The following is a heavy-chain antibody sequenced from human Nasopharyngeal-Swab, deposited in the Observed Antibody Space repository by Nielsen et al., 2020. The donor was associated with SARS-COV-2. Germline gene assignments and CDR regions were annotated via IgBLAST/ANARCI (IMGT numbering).Heavy chain of an antibody. Sequence: SETLSLTCAFYGGSFSGYYWSWIRQPPGKGLEWIGEINHSGSTNYNPSLKSRVTISVDTSKNQFSLKLSSVTAADTAVYYCARETAMACDYWGQGTLVTVSS. CDR3: ARETAMACDY. D-gene: IGHD5-18*01. CDR1: GGSFSGYY. V-gene: IGHV4-34*01. CDR2: INHSGST. J-gene: IGHJ4*02.